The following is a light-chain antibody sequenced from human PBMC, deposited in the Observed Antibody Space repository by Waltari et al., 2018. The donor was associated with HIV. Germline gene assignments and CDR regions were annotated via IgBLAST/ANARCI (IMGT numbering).Light chain of an antibody. V-gene: IGLV2-14*01. CDR3: ASYISSSSPE. CDR1: SSDIRLYTS. Sequence: QSALTQPASVSGSPGQSITISCTGTSSDIRLYTSVSWYQHHPGKAPKVIIYEVSTRPSGVSSRFSGSISANTASLTISGLQAEDEAVYFCASYISSSSPEFGGGTKVTVL. J-gene: IGLJ3*02. CDR2: EVS.